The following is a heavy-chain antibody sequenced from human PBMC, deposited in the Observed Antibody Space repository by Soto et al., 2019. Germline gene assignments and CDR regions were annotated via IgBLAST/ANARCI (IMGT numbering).Heavy chain of an antibody. CDR2: IWYDGSNK. Sequence: PGGSLRLSCAASGFTFSSYGMHWVRQAPGKGLEWVAVIWYDGSNKYYADSVKGRFTIPRDNSKNTLYLQMNSLRAEDTAVYYCARCIAAAGTEAFDIWGQGTMVTVSS. CDR3: ARCIAAAGTEAFDI. CDR1: GFTFSSYG. D-gene: IGHD6-13*01. J-gene: IGHJ3*02. V-gene: IGHV3-33*01.